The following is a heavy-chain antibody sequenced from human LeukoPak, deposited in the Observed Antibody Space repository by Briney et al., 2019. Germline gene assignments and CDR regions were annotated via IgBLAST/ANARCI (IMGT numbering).Heavy chain of an antibody. V-gene: IGHV3-30-3*01. CDR3: ARYDFWSGSFDY. J-gene: IGHJ4*02. Sequence: GGSLRLSCAASGFTFSSYAMHWVRQAPGKGLEWVAVISYDGSNKYYADSVKGRFTISRDNSKNTLYLQMNSLRAEDTAVYYCARYDFWSGSFDYWGQGTLVTVSS. D-gene: IGHD3-3*01. CDR1: GFTFSSYA. CDR2: ISYDGSNK.